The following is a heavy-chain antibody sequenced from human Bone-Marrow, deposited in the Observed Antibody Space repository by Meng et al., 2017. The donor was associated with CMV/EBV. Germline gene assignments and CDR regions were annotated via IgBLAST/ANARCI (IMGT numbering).Heavy chain of an antibody. V-gene: IGHV1-2*02. CDR3: ARVPTETIFGVVIHYGMDV. CDR2: INPNSGGT. Sequence: ASVKVSCKASGYTFTSYAMNWVRQAPGQGLEWMGWINPNSGGTKYAQKFQGRVTMTRDTSISTAYMEVSRLRSDDTAVYYCARVPTETIFGVVIHYGMDVWGQGTTVTVSS. J-gene: IGHJ6*02. D-gene: IGHD3-3*01. CDR1: GYTFTSYA.